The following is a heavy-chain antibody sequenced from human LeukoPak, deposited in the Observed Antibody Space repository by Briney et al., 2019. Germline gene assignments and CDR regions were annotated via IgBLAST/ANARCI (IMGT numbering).Heavy chain of an antibody. CDR3: VREKAVVGTVSYDY. Sequence: GGSLRLSCAASGFTLSTYDMNWVRQAPGKGLEWVSSISTASKYIYCADSVKGRFTISRDDAKNSLYLQMNSLRAEDTAVYYCVREKAVVGTVSYDYWGQGSLVIVSS. D-gene: IGHD6-19*01. V-gene: IGHV3-21*01. CDR2: ISTASKYI. J-gene: IGHJ4*02. CDR1: GFTLSTYD.